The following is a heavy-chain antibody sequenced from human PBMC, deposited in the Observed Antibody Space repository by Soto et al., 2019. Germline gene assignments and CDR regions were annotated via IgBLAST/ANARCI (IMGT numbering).Heavy chain of an antibody. CDR2: IKQDGSEI. Sequence: EVQLVESGGGLVQPGGSLRLSCAASGFTFSSYWMSWVRQAPGKGLEWVANIKQDGSEIYYVESVKGRFTISRDNAKNTLYLQMTSLRAEDTAVYFCARGEDYFDYWGQGTLVTVSS. J-gene: IGHJ4*02. V-gene: IGHV3-7*03. CDR3: ARGEDYFDY. CDR1: GFTFSSYW.